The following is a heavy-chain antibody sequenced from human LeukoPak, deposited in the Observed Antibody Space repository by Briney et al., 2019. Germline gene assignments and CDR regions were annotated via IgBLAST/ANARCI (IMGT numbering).Heavy chain of an antibody. CDR2: IYTSGST. J-gene: IGHJ4*02. V-gene: IGHV4-4*07. CDR1: GGSISSFY. Sequence: SETLSLTCTVSGGSISSFYWSWIRQPAGKGLEWIGRIYTSGSTNYNPSLNSRVTMSVDTSKNRFSLKLSSVTAADTAVYYCAREAYCGGDCYSGFDYWGQGTLVTVSS. CDR3: AREAYCGGDCYSGFDY. D-gene: IGHD2-21*02.